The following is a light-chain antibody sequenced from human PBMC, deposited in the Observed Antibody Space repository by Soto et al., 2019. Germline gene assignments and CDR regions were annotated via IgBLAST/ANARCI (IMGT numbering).Light chain of an antibody. CDR1: QSVSIN. Sequence: EIVMTHSPATLSVSPCERAAFSCSASQSVSINLAWYQQKPGQAPRLLIYGASSRATGIPARFSGSGSGTDFTLTINSLEPEDSAVYYCQQRSNWPSITFGQGTRLEIK. V-gene: IGKV3-11*01. J-gene: IGKJ5*01. CDR2: GAS. CDR3: QQRSNWPSIT.